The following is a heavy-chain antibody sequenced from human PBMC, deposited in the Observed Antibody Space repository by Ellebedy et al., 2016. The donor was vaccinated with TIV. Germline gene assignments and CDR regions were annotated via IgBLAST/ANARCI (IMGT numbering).Heavy chain of an antibody. V-gene: IGHV3-7*01. D-gene: IGHD3-16*01. CDR1: GFTFSSYW. Sequence: GGSLRLSXATSGFTFSSYWMHWVRQAPGKGLEWVANINQDGSKTYQANSVKGRFTISRDNAKNSMYLQMNSLRAEDTSVYYCANFILGEAWGRGTLVTASS. CDR2: INQDGSKT. J-gene: IGHJ1*01. CDR3: ANFILGEA.